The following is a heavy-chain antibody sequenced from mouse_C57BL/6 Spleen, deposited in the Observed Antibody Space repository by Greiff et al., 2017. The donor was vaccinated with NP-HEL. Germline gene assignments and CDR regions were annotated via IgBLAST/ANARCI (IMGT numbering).Heavy chain of an antibody. CDR3: ARRLYDYDWFAY. J-gene: IGHJ3*01. CDR2: ISSGSSTI. D-gene: IGHD2-4*01. CDR1: GFTFSDYG. Sequence: EVMLVESGGGLVKPGGSLKLSCAASGFTFSDYGMHWVRQAPEKGLEWVAYISSGSSTIYYADTVKGRFTFSRDNAKNTLFLQMTSLRSEDTAMYYCARRLYDYDWFAYWGQGTLVTVSA. V-gene: IGHV5-17*01.